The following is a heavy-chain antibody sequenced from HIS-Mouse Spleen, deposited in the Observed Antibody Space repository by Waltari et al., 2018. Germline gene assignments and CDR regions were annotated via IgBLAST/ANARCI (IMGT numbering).Heavy chain of an antibody. CDR1: GGSISRSRYF. V-gene: IGHV4-39*07. CDR2: IYYSGST. J-gene: IGHJ2*01. Sequence: QLQLQESGPGLVKPSETLSLTFPVPGGSISRSRYFWGWIRQPPGKGLEWIGSIYYSGSTYYNPSLKSRVTISVDTSKNQFSLKLSSVTAADTAVYYCAREIPYSSSWYDWYFDLWGRGTLVTVSS. D-gene: IGHD6-13*01. CDR3: AREIPYSSSWYDWYFDL.